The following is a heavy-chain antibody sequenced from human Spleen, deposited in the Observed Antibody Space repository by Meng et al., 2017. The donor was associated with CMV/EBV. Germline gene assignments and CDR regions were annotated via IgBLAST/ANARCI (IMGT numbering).Heavy chain of an antibody. CDR2: IRYDGSNK. CDR1: GLSYSGNG. D-gene: IGHD1-26*01. Sequence: AGAGAGLSYSGNGKHWGRQAPGKGLEGVAFIRYDGSNKYYADSVKGRFTISRDNSKNTLYLQMNSLRAEDTAVYYCAKGGNWFDPWGQGTLVTVSS. V-gene: IGHV3-30*02. J-gene: IGHJ5*02. CDR3: AKGGNWFDP.